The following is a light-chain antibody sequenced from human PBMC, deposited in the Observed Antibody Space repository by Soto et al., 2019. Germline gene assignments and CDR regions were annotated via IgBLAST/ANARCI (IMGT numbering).Light chain of an antibody. CDR3: QQYNIYWT. Sequence: DIQMTQSPSTLSASVGDRVTITCRASQRISSWLAWYQQKPGKAPKLLIYAASTLEGGVPSRFSGSGSGTEFTLTISSLQRDDFATYYCQQYNIYWTFGQGTKVEMK. J-gene: IGKJ1*01. CDR2: AAS. V-gene: IGKV1-5*01. CDR1: QRISSW.